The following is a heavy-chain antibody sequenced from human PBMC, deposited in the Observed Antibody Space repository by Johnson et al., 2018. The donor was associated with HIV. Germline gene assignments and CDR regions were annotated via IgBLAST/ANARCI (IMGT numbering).Heavy chain of an antibody. Sequence: QVQLVESGGGLVKPGGSLRLSCAASGFTFSDYYMTWIRQAPGKGLEWLSFISSSGDIIRYADSVKGRFTISRDNAKNSLILQMNALRDEDTAVYYCARGSPNSPFDVFDIWGQGTMVTVSS. V-gene: IGHV3-11*04. D-gene: IGHD2/OR15-2a*01. J-gene: IGHJ3*02. CDR1: GFTFSDYY. CDR3: ARGSPNSPFDVFDI. CDR2: ISSSGDII.